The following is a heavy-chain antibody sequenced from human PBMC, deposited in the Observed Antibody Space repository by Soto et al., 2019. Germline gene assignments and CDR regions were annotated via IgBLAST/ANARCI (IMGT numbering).Heavy chain of an antibody. CDR3: ARDREQLGMGPTT. J-gene: IGHJ5*02. CDR1: GFTFSSYS. CDR2: ISSSSSYI. V-gene: IGHV3-21*01. D-gene: IGHD6-6*01. Sequence: EVQLVESGGGLVKPGGSLRLSCAASGFTFSSYSMNWVRQAPGKGLEWVSSISSSSSYIYYADSVKGRFTISRDNAKNSLYLQMNSLRDEDTAVYYCARDREQLGMGPTTWGQGTLVTVSS.